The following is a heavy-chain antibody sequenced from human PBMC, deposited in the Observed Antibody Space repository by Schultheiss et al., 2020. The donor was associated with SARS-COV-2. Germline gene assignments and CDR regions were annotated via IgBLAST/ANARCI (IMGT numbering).Heavy chain of an antibody. CDR1: GFTFRSYW. V-gene: IGHV3-74*01. J-gene: IGHJ3*02. CDR2: INSDGSST. CDR3: AKDFTVKDAFDI. D-gene: IGHD4-17*01. Sequence: GGSLRLSCAASGFTFRSYWMHWVRQAPGKGLVWVSDINSDGSSTNYADSVKGRFTVSRDNAKNTLYLQMNSLRAEDTAVYYCAKDFTVKDAFDIWGQGTMVTVSS.